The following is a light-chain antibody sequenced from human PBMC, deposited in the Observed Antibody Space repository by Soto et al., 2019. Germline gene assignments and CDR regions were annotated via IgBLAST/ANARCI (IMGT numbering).Light chain of an antibody. V-gene: IGKV3-20*01. CDR2: GAS. CDR3: QQYGSSPWT. J-gene: IGKJ1*01. CDR1: QSVSSNY. Sequence: ESVLTQSPGTLSLSPGERATLSCRASQSVSSNYLAWYQQKPGQAPRPLIYGASSRATGIPDRFSGSGAGTDFTLTISRLESEDFAVYYCQQYGSSPWTFGQGTRWIS.